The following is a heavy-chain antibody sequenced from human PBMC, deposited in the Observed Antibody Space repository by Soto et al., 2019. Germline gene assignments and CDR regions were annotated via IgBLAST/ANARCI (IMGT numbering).Heavy chain of an antibody. CDR1: GYTFTGYY. D-gene: IGHD6-13*01. Sequence: ASVKVSCKASGYTFTGYYMHWVRQAPGQGLEWMGWINPNSGGTNYAQKFQGWVTMTRDTSISTAYMELSSLRSEDTAVYYCAAAVLVDALDIWGQGTMVTVSS. CDR3: AAAVLVDALDI. J-gene: IGHJ3*02. V-gene: IGHV1-2*04. CDR2: INPNSGGT.